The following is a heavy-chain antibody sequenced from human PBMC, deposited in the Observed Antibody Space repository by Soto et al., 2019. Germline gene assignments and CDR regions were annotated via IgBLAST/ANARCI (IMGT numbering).Heavy chain of an antibody. Sequence: GGSLRLSCAASGFTFSSYGMHWVRQAPGKGLEWVAVISYDGSNKYYADSVKGRFTISRDNSKNTLYLQMNSLRAEDTAVYYCAKGGHWNYDYYYYGMDVWGQGTTVTVYS. V-gene: IGHV3-30*18. J-gene: IGHJ6*02. CDR1: GFTFSSYG. CDR3: AKGGHWNYDYYYYGMDV. CDR2: ISYDGSNK. D-gene: IGHD1-7*01.